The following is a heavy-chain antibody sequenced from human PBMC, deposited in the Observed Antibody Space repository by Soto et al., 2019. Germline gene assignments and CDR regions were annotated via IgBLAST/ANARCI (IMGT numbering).Heavy chain of an antibody. CDR1: GFTFSSYD. CDR2: IGTAGDT. Sequence: GGSLRLSCAASGFTFSSYDMHWVRQATGKGLEWVSAIGTAGDTYYADSVKGRFTISRDTPKKTLYLQMNSLRVEDTAKYYCAKGFRSLEWYSLAPFDYWGQGALVTVSS. CDR3: AKGFRSLEWYSLAPFDY. J-gene: IGHJ4*02. V-gene: IGHV3-13*01. D-gene: IGHD3-3*01.